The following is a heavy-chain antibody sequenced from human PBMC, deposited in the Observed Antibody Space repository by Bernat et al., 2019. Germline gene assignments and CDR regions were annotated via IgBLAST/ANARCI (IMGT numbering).Heavy chain of an antibody. V-gene: IGHV3-30*18. CDR1: GFTFSSYG. D-gene: IGHD2-15*01. Sequence: QVQLVESGGGVVQPGRSLRLSCAASGFTFSSYGMHWVRQAPGKGLEWVAVLSYDGSNKYYADSVKGRFTISRDNSKNTLYLQMNSLRAEDTAVYYCAKDTGVVAATPYYYGMDVWGQGTTVTVSS. CDR2: LSYDGSNK. J-gene: IGHJ6*02. CDR3: AKDTGVVAATPYYYGMDV.